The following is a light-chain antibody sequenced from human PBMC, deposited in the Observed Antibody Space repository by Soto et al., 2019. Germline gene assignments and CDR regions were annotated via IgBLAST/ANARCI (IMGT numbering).Light chain of an antibody. CDR2: GAS. J-gene: IGKJ1*01. Sequence: EIVLTQSPASLSVSLGERATIXCRASQSISSYLHWYQQKPGKAPRLLIYGASNRATGIPARFSGSGSGTEFTLTISSLQPEDFATYYCQQSYSSPPTFGQGTQVDIK. V-gene: IGKV3-15*01. CDR3: QQSYSSPPT. CDR1: QSISSY.